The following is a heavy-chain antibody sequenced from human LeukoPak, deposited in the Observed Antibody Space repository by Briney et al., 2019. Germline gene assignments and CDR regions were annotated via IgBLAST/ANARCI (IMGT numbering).Heavy chain of an antibody. CDR3: ARHVGISF. J-gene: IGHJ4*02. D-gene: IGHD7-27*01. Sequence: GGSLRLSCTASGFTFSGAWMTWARQAPGKGLEWVANIREDGTEKNYVDSVKGRFTISRDNAKNSLFLQTSNLRDDDTAIYYCARHVGISFWGQGTLVTVSS. V-gene: IGHV3-7*01. CDR2: IREDGTEK. CDR1: GFTFSGAW.